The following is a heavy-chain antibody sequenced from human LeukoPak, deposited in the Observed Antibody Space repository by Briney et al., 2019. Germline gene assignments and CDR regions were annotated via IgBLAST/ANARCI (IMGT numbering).Heavy chain of an antibody. D-gene: IGHD2-15*01. CDR1: GYSFTSYG. J-gene: IGHJ5*02. V-gene: IGHV1-18*01. CDR3: ARADLVGANWFDP. CDR2: ISTYDGDA. Sequence: ASVKVSCKASGYSFTSYGITWVRQAPGQGLEWMGWISTYDGDANYAQQLQGRVTMTTDTSTITAYMELRSLRSDDTAVYYCARADLVGANWFDPWGQGTLVTVSS.